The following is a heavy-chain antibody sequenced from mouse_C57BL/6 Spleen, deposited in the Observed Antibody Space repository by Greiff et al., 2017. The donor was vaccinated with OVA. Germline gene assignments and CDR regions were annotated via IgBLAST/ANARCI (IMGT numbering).Heavy chain of an antibody. CDR3: ARGTAMSYGNYWYFDV. J-gene: IGHJ1*03. CDR1: GYTFTSYW. D-gene: IGHD2-1*01. CDR2: IHPNSGST. Sequence: QVQLQQPGAELVKPGASVKLSCKASGYTFTSYWMHWVKQRPGQGLEWIGMIHPNSGSTNYNEKFKSKATLTADKSSSTAYMELRSLTSEDSAVYFCARGTAMSYGNYWYFDVWGTGTTVTVSS. V-gene: IGHV1-64*01.